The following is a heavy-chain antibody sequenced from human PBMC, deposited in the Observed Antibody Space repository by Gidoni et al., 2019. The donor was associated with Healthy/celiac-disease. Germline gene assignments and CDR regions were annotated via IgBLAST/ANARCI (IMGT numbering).Heavy chain of an antibody. Sequence: EVQRLETGGGLVQPGGSLRLSCAASGFPFSSYAMRWVRHAPGKGPGWVSASSGSCGSTYYAGSVKGRFTISRDNSNNTLYLQMNSLRAEDTAVDYCAKDVSNDCDYVPYWGQGPLVTVSS. CDR2: SSGSCGST. CDR3: AKDVSNDCDYVPY. D-gene: IGHD4-17*01. J-gene: IGHJ4*02. V-gene: IGHV3-23*01. CDR1: GFPFSSYA.